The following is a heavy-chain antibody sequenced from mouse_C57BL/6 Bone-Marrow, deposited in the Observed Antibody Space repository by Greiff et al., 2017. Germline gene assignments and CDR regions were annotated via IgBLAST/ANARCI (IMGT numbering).Heavy chain of an antibody. CDR2: IYPGDGDT. CDR1: GYAFSSSW. D-gene: IGHD3-2*02. CDR3: ATVDSSAAY. Sequence: VQLQQSGPELVKPGASVKISCKASGYAFSSSWMNWVKQRPGKGLEWIGRIYPGDGDTNYNGKFKGKATLTADKSSSTAYMQLSSLTSEDSAVYFCATVDSSAAYWGQGTLVTVAA. J-gene: IGHJ3*01. V-gene: IGHV1-82*01.